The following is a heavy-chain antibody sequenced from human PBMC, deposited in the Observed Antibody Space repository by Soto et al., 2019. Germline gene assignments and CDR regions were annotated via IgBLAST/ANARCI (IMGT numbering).Heavy chain of an antibody. V-gene: IGHV3-23*01. Sequence: VGSLRLSCVGSGFTFSTYAMTWVRQAPGKGLEWVSGISGNSDYSYYADSVKGRFTISRDRSKNTLYLLMNSLRAEDTARYFCAKARGYTGDYPYYYGMDVWGQGTTVTVSS. CDR1: GFTFSTYA. J-gene: IGHJ6*02. CDR2: ISGNSDYS. D-gene: IGHD7-27*01. CDR3: AKARGYTGDYPYYYGMDV.